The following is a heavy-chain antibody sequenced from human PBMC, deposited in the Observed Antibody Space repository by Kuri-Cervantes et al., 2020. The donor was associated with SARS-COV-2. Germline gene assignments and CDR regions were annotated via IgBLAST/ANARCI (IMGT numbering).Heavy chain of an antibody. D-gene: IGHD4-17*01. Sequence: GGSLRLSCIGSGFTFGDYAMGWFRQAPGKGLEWVGFIRSKAHGGTTEYAASVKGRFTISRDDSKSIASLQMNSLKTEDTAVYYCTREDDYIDLELGFDYWGQGTLVTISS. CDR1: GFTFGDYA. CDR3: TREDDYIDLELGFDY. CDR2: IRSKAHGGTT. J-gene: IGHJ4*02. V-gene: IGHV3-49*03.